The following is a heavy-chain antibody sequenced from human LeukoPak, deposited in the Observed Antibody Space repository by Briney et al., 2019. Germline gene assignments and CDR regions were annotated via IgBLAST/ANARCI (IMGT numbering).Heavy chain of an antibody. CDR1: GGSISSSSYY. Sequence: SETLSLTCTVSGGSISSSSYYWGWIRQPPGKGLEWIGSIYYSGSTYYNPSLKSRVTISVDTSKNQFSLKLSSVTAADTAVYYCARHGPEGGITIFGVVIYFDYWGQGTQVTVSS. V-gene: IGHV4-39*01. D-gene: IGHD3-3*01. CDR3: ARHGPEGGITIFGVVIYFDY. J-gene: IGHJ4*02. CDR2: IYYSGST.